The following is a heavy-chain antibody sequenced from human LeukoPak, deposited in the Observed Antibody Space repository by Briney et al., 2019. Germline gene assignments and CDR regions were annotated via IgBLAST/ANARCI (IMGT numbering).Heavy chain of an antibody. CDR3: ARVKGPKRSAGDY. CDR1: GFTFRTYA. D-gene: IGHD6-19*01. Sequence: GGSLRLSCAASGFTFRTYAMHWVRQAPGKGLEWLAIIADDGSNSYSADSVKGRFTISRDNAKNSLYLQMNSLRAEDTAVYYCARVKGPKRSAGDYWGQGTLVTVSS. V-gene: IGHV3-30-3*01. J-gene: IGHJ4*02. CDR2: IADDGSNS.